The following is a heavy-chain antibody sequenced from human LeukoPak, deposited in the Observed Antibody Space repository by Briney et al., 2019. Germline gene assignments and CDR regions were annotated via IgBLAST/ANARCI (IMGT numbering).Heavy chain of an antibody. J-gene: IGHJ4*02. V-gene: IGHV4-34*01. D-gene: IGHD3-10*01. CDR1: VGSSVVYS. CDR2: INRSGST. Sequence: SETLSLTWAVYVGSSVVYSWGWIRHPPGRGWGWIGEINRSGSTNYNPSLKSRVTISVDTSKKQFSLKLSSVTAADTAVYYCARAYGSGSDRDGDFDYWGQGTLVTVSS. CDR3: ARAYGSGSDRDGDFDY.